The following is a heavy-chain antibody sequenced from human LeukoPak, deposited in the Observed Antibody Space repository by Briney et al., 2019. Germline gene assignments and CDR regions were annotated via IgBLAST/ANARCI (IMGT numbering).Heavy chain of an antibody. CDR3: ARQKGGSYYVFDY. J-gene: IGHJ4*02. CDR2: INHSGST. Sequence: PSETLSLTCAVYGGSFSGYYWSWIRQPPGKGLEWIGEINHSGSTNYNPSLKSRVTISVDTSKNQFSLKLSSVTAADTAVYYCARQKGGSYYVFDYWGQGTLVTVSS. CDR1: GGSFSGYY. D-gene: IGHD1-26*01. V-gene: IGHV4-34*01.